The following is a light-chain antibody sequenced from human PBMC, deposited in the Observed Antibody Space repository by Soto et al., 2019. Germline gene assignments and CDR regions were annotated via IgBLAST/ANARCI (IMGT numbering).Light chain of an antibody. J-gene: IGKJ5*01. CDR1: QSVSSSY. CDR3: QEYGSSAIT. V-gene: IGKV3-20*01. CDR2: GAS. Sequence: EIVLTQSPGTLSLSPGERATLSCRASQSVSSSYLAWYQQKPGQAPRLLIYGASSRATGIPDRFSGSGSGTDFTLTISRMEPVDFAVYYCQEYGSSAITFGQGTRLEIK.